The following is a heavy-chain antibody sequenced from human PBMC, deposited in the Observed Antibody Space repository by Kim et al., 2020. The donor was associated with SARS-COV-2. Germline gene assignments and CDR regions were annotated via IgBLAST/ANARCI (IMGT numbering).Heavy chain of an antibody. Sequence: GGSLRLSCAASGFSFSSYGMHWVRQAPGKGLEWVALISYDGSKKYYADSVKGRFTISRDNSKNTLYLQMNSLRAEDTAVYYCARDGSYFMVTFVGESGCLDAWGQGTTVTVSS. J-gene: IGHJ6*02. CDR2: ISYDGSKK. CDR1: GFSFSSYG. V-gene: IGHV3-33*05. D-gene: IGHD3-16*01. CDR3: ARDGSYFMVTFVGESGCLDA.